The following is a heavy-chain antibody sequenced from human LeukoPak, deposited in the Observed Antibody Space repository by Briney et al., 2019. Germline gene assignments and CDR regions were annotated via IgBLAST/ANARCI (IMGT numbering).Heavy chain of an antibody. CDR2: IRQDGGET. CDR3: ARDDDVWSGWGH. V-gene: IGHV3-7*01. J-gene: IGHJ4*02. D-gene: IGHD3-3*01. Sequence: GGSLRLSCAASGFTFSSFWMTWVRQAPGKGLEWVANIRQDGGETYYVDSVKGRFTISRDNAKTSLYLQMTSLRAEDAAVYYCARDDDVWSGWGHWGRGTLVTVSS. CDR1: GFTFSSFW.